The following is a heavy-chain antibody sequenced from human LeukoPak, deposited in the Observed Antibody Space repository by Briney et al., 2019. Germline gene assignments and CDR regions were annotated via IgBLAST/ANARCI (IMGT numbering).Heavy chain of an antibody. D-gene: IGHD6-6*01. V-gene: IGHV1-69*13. CDR1: GGTFSSYA. CDR2: IIPIFGTA. J-gene: IGHJ6*02. CDR3: ARGQLSRGYYYGMDV. Sequence: SVKVSCKASGGTFSSYAISWVRQAPGQGLEWMGGIIPIFGTANFAQKFQGRVTITADESTSTAYMELSSLRSEDTAVYYCARGQLSRGYYYGMDVWGQGTTVTVSS.